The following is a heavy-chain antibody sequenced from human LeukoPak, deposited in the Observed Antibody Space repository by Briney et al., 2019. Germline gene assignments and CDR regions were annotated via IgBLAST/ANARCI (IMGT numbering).Heavy chain of an antibody. V-gene: IGHV3-48*03. J-gene: IGHJ4*02. D-gene: IGHD6-19*01. CDR1: GFTFSSYE. CDR3: ARDIAVAGNYFDY. Sequence: GGSLRLSCAASGFTFSSYEMNWVRQAPGKGLEWVSYISSSGSTIYYADSVKGRFTISRDNAKNTLYLQMNSLRAEDTAVYYCARDIAVAGNYFDYWGQGTLVTVSS. CDR2: ISSSGSTI.